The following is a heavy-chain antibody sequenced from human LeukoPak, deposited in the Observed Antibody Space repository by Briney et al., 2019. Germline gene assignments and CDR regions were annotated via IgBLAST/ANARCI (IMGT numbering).Heavy chain of an antibody. D-gene: IGHD5-18*01. J-gene: IGHJ4*02. CDR1: GFTFSSYA. CDR2: ISGSGGST. CDR3: AKSSGYSYGNFDY. Sequence: GGSLRLSCAASGFTFSSYAMSWVRQAPGKGLEWVSAISGSGGSTYHADSVKGRFTISRDNSKNTLYLQMNSPRAEDTAVYYCAKSSGYSYGNFDYWGQGTLVTVSS. V-gene: IGHV3-23*01.